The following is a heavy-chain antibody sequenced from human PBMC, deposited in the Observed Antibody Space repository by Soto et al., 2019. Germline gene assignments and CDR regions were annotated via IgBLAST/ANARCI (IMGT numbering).Heavy chain of an antibody. J-gene: IGHJ4*02. V-gene: IGHV1-69*13. D-gene: IGHD2-15*01. CDR2: IIAIFGTA. Sequence: GASVKVSCKASGYTFTSYGISWVRQAPGQGLEWMGGIIAIFGTANDAQKFQGRVTITADESTSTAYMELSSLRFEDTAVYYCAIESRYCSGGSCYFLPGIDYWGQGTLVTVSS. CDR1: GYTFTSYG. CDR3: AIESRYCSGGSCYFLPGIDY.